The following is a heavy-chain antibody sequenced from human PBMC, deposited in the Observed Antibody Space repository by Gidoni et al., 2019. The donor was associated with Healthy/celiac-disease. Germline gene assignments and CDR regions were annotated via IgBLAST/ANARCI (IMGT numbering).Heavy chain of an antibody. V-gene: IGHV3-30-3*01. CDR2: ISYDGSNE. CDR1: GFTFSSYA. Sequence: QVQLVESGGGVVQPGRSLRLSCAASGFTFSSYAMHWVRQAPGKGLEWVAVISYDGSNEYYADSVKGRFTISRDNSKNTLYLQMNSLRAEDTAVYYCARVVGAITDAFDIWGQGTMVTVSS. D-gene: IGHD1-26*01. CDR3: ARVVGAITDAFDI. J-gene: IGHJ3*02.